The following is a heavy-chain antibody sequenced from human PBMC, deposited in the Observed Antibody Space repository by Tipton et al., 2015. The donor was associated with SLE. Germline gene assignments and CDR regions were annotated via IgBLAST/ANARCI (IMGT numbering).Heavy chain of an antibody. CDR2: IYSGDSDT. V-gene: IGHV5-51*03. D-gene: IGHD3-10*01. J-gene: IGHJ4*02. CDR3: ATNSGSSLDY. CDR1: GYNSPTYW. Sequence: VQLVQSGAEVKRPGESLKISCKGSGYNSPTYWIAWVRQMPGKGLEWMGIIYSGDSDTRYSPSFQGQVSISADKSISTAYLQWSSLKASDTAMYYCATNSGSSLDYWGQGTLVTVAS.